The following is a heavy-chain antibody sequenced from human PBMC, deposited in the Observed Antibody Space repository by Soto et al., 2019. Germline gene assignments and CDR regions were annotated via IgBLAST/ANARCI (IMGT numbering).Heavy chain of an antibody. D-gene: IGHD4-4*01. CDR2: INPSGGST. CDR3: ARAYSNSLRRYYYYYMDV. CDR1: GYTFTSYD. Sequence: ASVKVSCKASGYTFTSYDIHWVRQAPGQGLEWMGIINPSGGSTSYAQKFQGRVTMTRDTSTSTVYMELSSLRSEDTAVYYCARAYSNSLRRYYYYYMDVWGKGTTVTVSS. J-gene: IGHJ6*03. V-gene: IGHV1-46*03.